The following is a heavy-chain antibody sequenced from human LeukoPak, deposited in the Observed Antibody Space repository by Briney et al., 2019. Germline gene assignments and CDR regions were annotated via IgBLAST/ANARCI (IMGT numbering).Heavy chain of an antibody. CDR2: INPNSGGT. Sequence: ASVKVSCTASGYTFTGYFMHWVRQAPGQGLEWMGWINPNSGGTSYLQNFQGRVTMTRDTSISTAYMDLSRLRSDDTAVYYCARGRPGDYFDYWGQGTLVTVSP. CDR1: GYTFTGYF. CDR3: ARGRPGDYFDY. J-gene: IGHJ4*02. V-gene: IGHV1-2*02. D-gene: IGHD6-25*01.